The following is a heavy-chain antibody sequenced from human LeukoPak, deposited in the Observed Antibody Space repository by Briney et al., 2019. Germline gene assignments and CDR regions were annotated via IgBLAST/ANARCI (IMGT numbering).Heavy chain of an antibody. CDR2: ISAYNGNT. J-gene: IGHJ4*02. CDR1: GYTFTSYG. CDR3: ARLGIAAWIPHYFDY. D-gene: IGHD6-13*01. V-gene: IGHV1-18*01. Sequence: ASVKVSCKASGYTFTSYGISWVRQAPGQGLEWMGWISAYNGNTNYAQKLQGRVTMTTDTSTSTAYMELRSLRPDDTAVYYCARLGIAAWIPHYFDYWGQGTLVTVSS.